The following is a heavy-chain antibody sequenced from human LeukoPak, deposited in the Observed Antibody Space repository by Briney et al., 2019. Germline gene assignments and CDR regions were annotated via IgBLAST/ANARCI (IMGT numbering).Heavy chain of an antibody. J-gene: IGHJ4*02. D-gene: IGHD3-10*01. CDR2: ISSSSSYI. CDR1: GFTFSSYS. Sequence: GGSLRLSCAASGFTFSSYSMNWVRQAPGKGLGWVSSISSSSSYIYYADSVKGRFTISRDNAKNSLYLQMNSLRAEDTAVYYCARGYGSGSYNNFNQWGQGLLVAVSS. CDR3: ARGYGSGSYNNFNQ. V-gene: IGHV3-21*01.